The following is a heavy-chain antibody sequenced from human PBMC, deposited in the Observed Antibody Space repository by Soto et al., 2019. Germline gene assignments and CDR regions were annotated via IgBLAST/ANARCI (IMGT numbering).Heavy chain of an antibody. CDR2: ISSSGSTI. J-gene: IGHJ4*02. V-gene: IGHV3-48*03. Sequence: PGGSLRLSCAASGFTFSSYEMNWVRQAPGKGLEWVSYISSSGSTIYYADSVKGRFTISRDNAENSLYLQMNSLRAEDTAVYYCARGALRYRNHDYWGQGTLVTVSS. CDR3: ARGALRYRNHDY. D-gene: IGHD3-9*01. CDR1: GFTFSSYE.